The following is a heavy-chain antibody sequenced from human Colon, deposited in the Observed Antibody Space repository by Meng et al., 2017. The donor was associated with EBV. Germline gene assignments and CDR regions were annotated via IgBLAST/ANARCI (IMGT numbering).Heavy chain of an antibody. J-gene: IGHJ4*02. D-gene: IGHD5-24*01. CDR1: GDPRRSKHR. CDR3: ARGNAYNAPSFDY. V-gene: IGHV4-4*02. Sequence: GPGLVGAWGTLHSIRAVAGDPRRSKHRWSWVRQPPGKGLEWIGEIYHGGNTHYNPSLKSRVTISVDRSNDQVSLSLSSVTAADTDVYYCARGNAYNAPSFDYWGQGTLVTVSS. CDR2: IYHGGNT.